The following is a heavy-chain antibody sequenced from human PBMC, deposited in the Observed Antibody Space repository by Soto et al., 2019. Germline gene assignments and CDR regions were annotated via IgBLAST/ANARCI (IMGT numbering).Heavy chain of an antibody. CDR3: AKDAVAVNGVWDWFDP. V-gene: IGHV3-23*01. CDR1: GVNFRNYA. J-gene: IGHJ5*02. CDR2: IHGNGGGT. D-gene: IGHD3-16*01. Sequence: EVQLLESGGGLVQPGGSLRLSCAASGVNFRNYAMSWVRQPPGKGVEWVSSIHGNGGGTYYADSVKGRFTVSSDDSQETLYLQLSTLRVDATAVYYCAKDAVAVNGVWDWFDPWGQGTLVTVSS.